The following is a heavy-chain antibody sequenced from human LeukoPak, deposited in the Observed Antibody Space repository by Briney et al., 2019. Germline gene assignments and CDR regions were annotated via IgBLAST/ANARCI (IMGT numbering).Heavy chain of an antibody. J-gene: IGHJ4*02. CDR1: GYTFTNYD. CDR2: MNPNSGNT. D-gene: IGHD3-16*01. Sequence: GASVKVSCKASGYTFTNYDINWVRQATGQGLEWMGWMNPNSGNTGSAQKFQGRVTMTRNTSISTAYMELSSLRSDDTAVYYCARVRYRLAETYIDYWGQGTLVTVSS. V-gene: IGHV1-8*01. CDR3: ARVRYRLAETYIDY.